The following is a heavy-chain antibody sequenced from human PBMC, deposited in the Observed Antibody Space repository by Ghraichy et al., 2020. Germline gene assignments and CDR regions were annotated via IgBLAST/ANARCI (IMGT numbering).Heavy chain of an antibody. J-gene: IGHJ3*01. CDR3: ARLTVAQDAFDV. CDR1: GFSLTSSGVG. V-gene: IGHV2-5*01. CDR2: FYWNADI. Sequence: SGPTLVKPTQTLTLTCTFSGFSLTSSGVGVGWIRQPPGGALQWLALFYWNADIRYRPSLKNRLTITKDTSKSQVVLRMTNVDPVDTATYFCARLTVAQDAFDVWGQGTMVTVSS. D-gene: IGHD6-19*01.